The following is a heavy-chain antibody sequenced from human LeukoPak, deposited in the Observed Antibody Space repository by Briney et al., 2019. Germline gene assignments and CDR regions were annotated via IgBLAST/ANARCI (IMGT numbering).Heavy chain of an antibody. Sequence: KPSETLSLTCTVSGGSISSSSYYWGWIRQPPGKGLEWIGSIYYSGSTYYNPSLKSRVTISVDTSKNQFSLKLSSVTAADTAVYYCASSPYCSGGSCYGAFDIWGQGTMVTVSS. J-gene: IGHJ3*02. CDR1: GGSISSSSYY. CDR2: IYYSGST. V-gene: IGHV4-39*01. CDR3: ASSPYCSGGSCYGAFDI. D-gene: IGHD2-15*01.